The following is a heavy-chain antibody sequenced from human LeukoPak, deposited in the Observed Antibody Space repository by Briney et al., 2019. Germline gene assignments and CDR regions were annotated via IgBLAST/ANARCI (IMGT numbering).Heavy chain of an antibody. CDR1: GFTFSSYA. Sequence: PGRSLRLSCAASGFTFSSYAMHWVRQAPGKGLEWVAVISYDGSNKYYADSVKGRFTISRDNSKNTLYLQMNSLRAEDTAVYYCARGRYYYDSSGYPYNWFDPWGQGTLVTVSS. V-gene: IGHV3-30-3*01. D-gene: IGHD3-22*01. J-gene: IGHJ5*02. CDR2: ISYDGSNK. CDR3: ARGRYYYDSSGYPYNWFDP.